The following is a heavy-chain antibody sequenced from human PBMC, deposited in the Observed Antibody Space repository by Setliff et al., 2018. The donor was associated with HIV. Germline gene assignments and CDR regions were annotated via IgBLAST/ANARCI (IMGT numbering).Heavy chain of an antibody. V-gene: IGHV1-46*01. D-gene: IGHD2-2*01. Sequence: ASVKVSCKASGNTFTSYYMHWVRQAPGQGLEWMGIINPSGDSTSYAQKFQGRVIMTRDTSTRTVYMELSSLRSEDTTVYCCARSRDIVVVPAAPRGAFDIWGQGTMVTVSS. CDR3: ARSRDIVVVPAAPRGAFDI. CDR1: GNTFTSYY. J-gene: IGHJ3*02. CDR2: INPSGDST.